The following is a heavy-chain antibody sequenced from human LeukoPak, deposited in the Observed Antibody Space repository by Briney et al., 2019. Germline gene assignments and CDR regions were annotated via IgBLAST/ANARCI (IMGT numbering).Heavy chain of an antibody. CDR1: GYTFTSYD. Sequence: ASVKVSCKASGYTFTSYDINWVRQATGQGLEWMGWMNPNSGNTGYAQKFQGRVTMTTDTSTSTAYMELRSLRSDDTAVYYCARAPKRYGGNAKEVFQDYWGQGTLVTVSS. CDR3: ARAPKRYGGNAKEVFQDY. V-gene: IGHV1-8*01. D-gene: IGHD4-23*01. CDR2: MNPNSGNT. J-gene: IGHJ4*02.